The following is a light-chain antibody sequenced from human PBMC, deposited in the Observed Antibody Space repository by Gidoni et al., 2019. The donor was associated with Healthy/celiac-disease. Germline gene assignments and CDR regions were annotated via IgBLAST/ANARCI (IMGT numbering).Light chain of an antibody. J-gene: IGKJ1*01. CDR1: QSISSY. CDR2: AAS. V-gene: IGKV1-39*01. CDR3: QPGYSTPRT. Sequence: DIQMTQTPSSLSASVGDRVTITCRASQSISSYLNWYQQKPGKAPKLLIYAASSLQSGVPSRFSVSGSGTAFTLSLSCLQPEDFATYYCQPGYSTPRTFGQGTKVEIK.